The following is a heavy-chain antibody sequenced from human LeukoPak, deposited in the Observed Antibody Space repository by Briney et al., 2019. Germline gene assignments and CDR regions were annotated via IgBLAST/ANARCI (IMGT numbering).Heavy chain of an antibody. J-gene: IGHJ4*02. CDR2: INVKSDGGTA. CDR3: TTGLSH. Sequence: GGSLRLSCAGSGFTFSYAWMSWVRQAPGKGLEWVGRINVKSDGGTADYAAPVKGRFTLSRDDSKNTVYLQMNSLKIEDTAVYYCTTGLSHWGQGTLVTVSS. CDR1: GFTFSYAW. V-gene: IGHV3-15*01.